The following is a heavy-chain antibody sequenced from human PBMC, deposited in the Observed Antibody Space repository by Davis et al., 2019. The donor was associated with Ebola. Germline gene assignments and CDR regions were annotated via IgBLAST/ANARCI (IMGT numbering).Heavy chain of an antibody. CDR2: IYYSGST. D-gene: IGHD5-18*01. Sequence: MPSETLSLTCTVSGGSISSYYWSWIRQPPGKGLEWIGYIYYSGSTNYNPSLKSRVTISVDTSKNQFSLKLSSVTAADTAVYYCARVRTDTATTDYYGMDVWGQGTTVTVSS. CDR1: GGSISSYY. J-gene: IGHJ6*02. V-gene: IGHV4-59*01. CDR3: ARVRTDTATTDYYGMDV.